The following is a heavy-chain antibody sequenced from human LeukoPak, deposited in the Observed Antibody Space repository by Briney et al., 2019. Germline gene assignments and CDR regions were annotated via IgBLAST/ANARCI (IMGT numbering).Heavy chain of an antibody. V-gene: IGHV4-31*03. CDR2: IYYSGST. CDR1: GGSVSSGGYY. J-gene: IGHJ4*02. Sequence: SQTLSVTCTVSGGSVSSGGYYWSWIRQHPGKGLEWIGYIYYSGSTYYNPSLKSRVTISVDTSKNQFSLKLSSVTAADTAVYYCATNRDSSGYYVDYWGQGTLVTVSS. D-gene: IGHD3-22*01. CDR3: ATNRDSSGYYVDY.